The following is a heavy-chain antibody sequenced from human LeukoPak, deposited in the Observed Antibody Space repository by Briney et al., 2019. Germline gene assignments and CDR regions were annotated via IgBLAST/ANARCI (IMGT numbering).Heavy chain of an antibody. V-gene: IGHV1-2*02. J-gene: IGHJ6*02. CDR2: INPNSGGT. D-gene: IGHD2-2*01. CDR1: GYTFTGYY. CDR3: AREDIVVVPAASFGMDV. Sequence: GASVKVSCKASGYTFTGYYMHWVRQAPGQGLEWMGWINPNSGGTNYAQKFQGRVTMTRDTSISTAYMELSRLRSDDTAVYYCAREDIVVVPAASFGMDVWGRGTTVTVSS.